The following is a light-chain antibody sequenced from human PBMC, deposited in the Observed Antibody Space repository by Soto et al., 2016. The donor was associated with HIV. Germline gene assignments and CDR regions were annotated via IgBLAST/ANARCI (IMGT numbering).Light chain of an antibody. Sequence: SYELTQPPSVSVAPGKTARITCGGNNIGTKSVHWYQQKAGQAPILVVYDDSHRPSGIPERFSGSNSGNTATLTINSVEAGDEADFYCQVWDSSSDHSPWVFGGGTKLTVL. CDR1: NIGTKS. CDR2: DDS. J-gene: IGLJ3*02. CDR3: QVWDSSSDHSPWV. V-gene: IGLV3-21*03.